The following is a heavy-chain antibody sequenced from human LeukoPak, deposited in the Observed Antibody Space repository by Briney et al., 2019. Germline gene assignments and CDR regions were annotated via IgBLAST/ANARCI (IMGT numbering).Heavy chain of an antibody. D-gene: IGHD1-14*01. J-gene: IGHJ5*02. V-gene: IGHV4-38-2*01. CDR1: GYSISSGYY. CDR3: AKGTGVDP. CDR2: FYHSGTT. Sequence: PSETLSLTCAVSGYSISSGYYWGWIRQRPGKGLEWIGSFYHSGTTYYNPSLKSRVTISVDTSKNQFSLKLSSVTAADTAVYYCAKGTGVDPWGQGTLVTVSS.